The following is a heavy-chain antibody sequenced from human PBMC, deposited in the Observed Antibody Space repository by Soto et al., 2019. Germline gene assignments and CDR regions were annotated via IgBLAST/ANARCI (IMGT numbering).Heavy chain of an antibody. CDR3: ARDRYDRALDY. CDR2: ISYDGSNK. Sequence: GGSLRLSCAASGFTFSSYGMHWVRQAPGKGLEWVAVISYDGSNKYYADSVKGRFTISRDNSKNTLYLQMNSLRAEDTAVYYCARDRYDRALDYWGQGTLVTVSS. CDR1: GFTFSSYG. V-gene: IGHV3-30*03. J-gene: IGHJ4*02. D-gene: IGHD3-22*01.